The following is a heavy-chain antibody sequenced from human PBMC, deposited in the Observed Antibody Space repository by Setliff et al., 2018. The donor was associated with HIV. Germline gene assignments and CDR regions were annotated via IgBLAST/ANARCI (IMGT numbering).Heavy chain of an antibody. Sequence: TLSLTCAVSGGSIMTGDWWSWVRQSPTKGLEWIGEISHSGSTNYNPSLRSRVTMSVDKSNNQFSLKLTSVTAADSAVYFCAKAAPGSIPGFPEYFHHWGQGTLVTVSS. CDR3: AKAAPGSIPGFPEYFHH. V-gene: IGHV4-4*01. D-gene: IGHD2-15*01. CDR2: ISHSGST. J-gene: IGHJ1*01. CDR1: GGSIMTGDW.